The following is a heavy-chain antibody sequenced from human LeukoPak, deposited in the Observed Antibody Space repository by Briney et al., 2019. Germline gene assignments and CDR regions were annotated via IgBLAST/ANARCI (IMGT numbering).Heavy chain of an antibody. Sequence: GGSLRLSCAASGFTFNNAWMSWVRQAPGKGLEWVSYISSSSSTIYYADSVKGRFTISRDNAKNSLYLQMNSLRDEDTAVYYCARGDSSGYGPDHWGQGTLVTVSS. CDR3: ARGDSSGYGPDH. V-gene: IGHV3-48*02. CDR2: ISSSSSTI. D-gene: IGHD3-22*01. J-gene: IGHJ5*02. CDR1: GFTFNNAW.